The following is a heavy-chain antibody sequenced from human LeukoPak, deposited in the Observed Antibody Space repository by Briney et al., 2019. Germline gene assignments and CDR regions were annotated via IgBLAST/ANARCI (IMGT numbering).Heavy chain of an antibody. D-gene: IGHD2-15*01. CDR1: GFIFSSYW. CDR2: IKQDGGEK. CDR3: ARGEGYCSGGSCPPPYYFDY. V-gene: IGHV3-7*01. J-gene: IGHJ4*02. Sequence: GGSLRLSCAASGFIFSSYWMTWVRQAPGKGLEWVANIKQDGGEKYSVDSVKGRFTISRGNAKNSLYLQMNSLRAEDTAVYYCARGEGYCSGGSCPPPYYFDYWGQGTLVTVSS.